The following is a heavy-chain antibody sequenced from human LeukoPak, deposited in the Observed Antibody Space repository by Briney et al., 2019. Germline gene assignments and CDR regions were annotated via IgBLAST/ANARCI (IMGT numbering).Heavy chain of an antibody. V-gene: IGHV1-24*01. CDR2: FDPEDGET. J-gene: IGHJ4*02. CDR1: GYTLTELS. CDR3: ATGPPDFDSLNYFDY. D-gene: IGHD3-9*01. Sequence: ASVKVSCKVSGYTLTELSMHWVRQAPGKGLEWMGGFDPEDGETIYAQKFQGRVTMTEDTSTDTAYMELSSLRSEDTAVYYCATGPPDFDSLNYFDYWGQGTLVTVSS.